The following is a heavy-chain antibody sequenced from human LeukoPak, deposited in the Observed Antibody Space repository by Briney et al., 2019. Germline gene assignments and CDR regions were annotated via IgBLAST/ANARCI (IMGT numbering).Heavy chain of an antibody. Sequence: SETLSLTCAVYGGSFSGYYWSWIRQPPGKGLEWIGEINHSGSTNYNPSLKSRVTISVDTSKNQFSLKLRSVTAADTAVYYCAGLPAYYYDTSGFYFDYWGQGTLVTVSS. D-gene: IGHD3-22*01. J-gene: IGHJ4*02. CDR2: INHSGST. CDR3: AGLPAYYYDTSGFYFDY. V-gene: IGHV4-34*01. CDR1: GGSFSGYY.